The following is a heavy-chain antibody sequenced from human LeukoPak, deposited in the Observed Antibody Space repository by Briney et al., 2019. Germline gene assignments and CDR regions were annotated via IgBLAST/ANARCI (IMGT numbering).Heavy chain of an antibody. D-gene: IGHD3-3*01. CDR2: ISGSGDGT. Sequence: PGGSLRLSCAVSGFTFSNYAMSWVRQAPGKGLEWVSGISGSGDGTYNADSVKGRFTISRDNFKNTLFLQMNSLRAEDTALYYCAKDNDFWNSGGAFDIWGQGTMVTVSS. J-gene: IGHJ3*02. CDR3: AKDNDFWNSGGAFDI. V-gene: IGHV3-23*01. CDR1: GFTFSNYA.